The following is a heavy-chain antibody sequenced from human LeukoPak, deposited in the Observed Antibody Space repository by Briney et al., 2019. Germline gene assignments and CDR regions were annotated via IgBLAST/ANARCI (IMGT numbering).Heavy chain of an antibody. CDR2: ISAYNGNT. D-gene: IGHD4-17*01. J-gene: IGHJ6*04. CDR3: ARDSPYGDYEAYYGMDV. V-gene: IGHV1-18*04. CDR1: GYTFTSYG. Sequence: ASVKVSCKASGYTFTSYGMSWVRQAPGQGLEWMGWISAYNGNTNYAQKLLGRVTMTTDTSTSTAYMELRSLRSDDTAVYYCARDSPYGDYEAYYGMDVWGKGTTDTVSS.